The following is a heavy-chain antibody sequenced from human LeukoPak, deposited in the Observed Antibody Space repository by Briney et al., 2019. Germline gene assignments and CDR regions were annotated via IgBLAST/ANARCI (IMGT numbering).Heavy chain of an antibody. Sequence: PSETLSLTCTVSGGSISSSSYYWGWIRQPPGKGLEWIGSIYYSGSTYYNPSLKSRVTISVDTSKNQFSLKLSSVTAADTAVYYCARDDYGGNSGWFDPWGQGTLVTVSS. CDR2: IYYSGST. J-gene: IGHJ5*02. CDR3: ARDDYGGNSGWFDP. V-gene: IGHV4-39*07. D-gene: IGHD4-23*01. CDR1: GGSISSSSYY.